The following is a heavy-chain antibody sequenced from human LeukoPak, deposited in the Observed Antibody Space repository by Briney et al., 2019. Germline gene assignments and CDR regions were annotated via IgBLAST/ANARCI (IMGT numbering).Heavy chain of an antibody. V-gene: IGHV4-59*12. D-gene: IGHD3-3*01. J-gene: IGHJ4*02. CDR1: GGSISNYY. CDR2: IYYSGST. Sequence: SETLSLTCTVSGGSISNYYWSWIRQPPGKGLEWIGYIYYSGSTNYNPSLKSRVTISVDTSKNQFSLKLSSVTAADTAVYYCAREGLDDFPYDYWGQGTLVTVSS. CDR3: AREGLDDFPYDY.